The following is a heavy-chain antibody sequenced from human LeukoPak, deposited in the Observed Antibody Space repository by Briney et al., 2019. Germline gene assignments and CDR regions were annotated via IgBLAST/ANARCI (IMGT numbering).Heavy chain of an antibody. J-gene: IGHJ6*03. V-gene: IGHV3-7*01. Sequence: GGSLRLSCAASGFAFNDYWMSWVRQAPGKGLEWVANIKEDGSKKYYVDSVKGRFTISRDNAKNSLYLQMNSLRAEDTAVFYCARAVFSGSYYYYSYMDVWGKGTTVTVFS. D-gene: IGHD1-26*01. CDR1: GFAFNDYW. CDR3: ARAVFSGSYYYYSYMDV. CDR2: IKEDGSKK.